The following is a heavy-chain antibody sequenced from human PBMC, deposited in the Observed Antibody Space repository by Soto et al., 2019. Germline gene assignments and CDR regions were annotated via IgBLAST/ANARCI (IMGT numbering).Heavy chain of an antibody. CDR1: GFTSSSYS. Sequence: GGSLRLSCAASGFTSSSYSMDWVRQAPGKGLEWVSSISSSSTYIHYADSVKGRSTISRDNAKNSLYLQMNSLSAEDTAVYYSASQTSGYYYYGMDVWGQGTTVTVS. J-gene: IGHJ6*02. V-gene: IGHV3-21*01. CDR2: ISSSSTYI. CDR3: ASQTSGYYYYGMDV.